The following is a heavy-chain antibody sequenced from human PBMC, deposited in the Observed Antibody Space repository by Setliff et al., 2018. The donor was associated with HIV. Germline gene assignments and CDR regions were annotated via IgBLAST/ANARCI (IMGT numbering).Heavy chain of an antibody. CDR1: GYSFTSYW. CDR3: ARAPNSPSYSNIFYADH. Sequence: GESLKISCKGSGYSFTSYWIGWVRQMPGKGLEWMGIIYPGDSDTRYSPSFQGQVTISADKSTGTAYLQWRSLKASDTAMYFCARAPNSPSYSNIFYADHWGQGTLVTVS. D-gene: IGHD3-9*01. V-gene: IGHV5-51*01. CDR2: IYPGDSDT. J-gene: IGHJ5*02.